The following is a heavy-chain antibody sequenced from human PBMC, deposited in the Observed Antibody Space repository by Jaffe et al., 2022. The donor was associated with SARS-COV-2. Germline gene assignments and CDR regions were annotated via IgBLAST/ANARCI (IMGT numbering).Heavy chain of an antibody. Sequence: QVQLVESGGGVVQPGSSLRLSCEASGFTFSNYGMHWVRQAPGKGLKWVAVIWRDVENQHYADSVKGRFTISRDNSKNTLYLQMNNLRAEDTAVYYCARGKEQLVQTDLDYWGQGTLVTVSS. CDR1: GFTFSNYG. J-gene: IGHJ4*02. CDR3: ARGKEQLVQTDLDY. CDR2: IWRDVENQ. D-gene: IGHD6-6*01. V-gene: IGHV3-33*01.